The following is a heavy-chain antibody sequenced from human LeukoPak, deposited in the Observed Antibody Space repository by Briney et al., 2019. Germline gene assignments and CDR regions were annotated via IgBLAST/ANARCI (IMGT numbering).Heavy chain of an antibody. J-gene: IGHJ5*02. CDR2: IYTSGST. Sequence: PSETLSLTCTVSGGSISSYYWSWIRQPPGKGLEWIGYIYTSGSTNYNPSLKSRVTISVDTSRNQFSLKLSSVTAADTAVYYCARRAMDWFDPWGQGTLVTVSS. V-gene: IGHV4-4*09. CDR3: ARRAMDWFDP. CDR1: GGSISSYY. D-gene: IGHD5-24*01.